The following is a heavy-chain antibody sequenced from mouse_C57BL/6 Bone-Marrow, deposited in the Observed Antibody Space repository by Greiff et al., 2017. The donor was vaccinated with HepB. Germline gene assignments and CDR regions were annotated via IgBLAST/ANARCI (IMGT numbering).Heavy chain of an antibody. CDR3: ARSTVNSFDY. D-gene: IGHD1-1*01. Sequence: ESGPGLVKPSQSLSLTCSVTGYSITSGYYWNWIRQFPGIKLEWMGYISYDGSNNYNPSLKNRISITRDTSKNQFFLKLNSVTTEDTATYYCARSTVNSFDYWGQGTTLTVSS. V-gene: IGHV3-6*01. J-gene: IGHJ2*01. CDR1: GYSITSGYY. CDR2: ISYDGSN.